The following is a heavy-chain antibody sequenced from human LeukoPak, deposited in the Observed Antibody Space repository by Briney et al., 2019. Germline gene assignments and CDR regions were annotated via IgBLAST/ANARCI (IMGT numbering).Heavy chain of an antibody. J-gene: IGHJ4*02. D-gene: IGHD5-24*01. CDR3: ARGGYNSGYFDY. Sequence: SQTLSLTCTVSGASISSGVFYWRCVRQPPGKGREWMGYNYYSGSNSYNPACKSRLTTSENTPKTQFSLKLSSVTAEDTAVYYCARGGYNSGYFDYWGQGPLVPVSS. V-gene: IGHV4-30-4*01. CDR1: GASISSGVFY. CDR2: NYYSGSN.